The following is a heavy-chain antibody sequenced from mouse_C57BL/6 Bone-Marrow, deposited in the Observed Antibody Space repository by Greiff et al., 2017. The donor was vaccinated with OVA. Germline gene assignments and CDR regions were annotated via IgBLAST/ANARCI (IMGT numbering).Heavy chain of an antibody. CDR2: IDPSDSYT. CDR3: ARETAVVATDFDV. J-gene: IGHJ1*03. Sequence: VQLQQPGAELVKPGASVKLSCKASGYTFTSYWMQWVKQRPGPGLEWIGEIDPSDSYTNYNQKFKGKVTLTVDTSYSTAYMQLSSLTSEDSAVYDCARETAVVATDFDVWFRGTTVSVTS. D-gene: IGHD1-1*01. V-gene: IGHV1-50*01. CDR1: GYTFTSYW.